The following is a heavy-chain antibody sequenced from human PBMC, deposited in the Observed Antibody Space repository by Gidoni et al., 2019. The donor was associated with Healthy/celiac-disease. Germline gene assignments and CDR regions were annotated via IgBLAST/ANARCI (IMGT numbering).Heavy chain of an antibody. Sequence: EVQLVESGGGLVQPGGSLRLSCAASGFTFSSYWMSWVRQAPGKGLEWVANIKQDGSEKYYVDSVKGRFTISRDNAKNSLYLQMNSLRAEDTAVYYCARVVYKPPWIVPAAKEANWFDPWGQGTLVTVSS. J-gene: IGHJ5*02. D-gene: IGHD2-2*01. CDR2: IKQDGSEK. CDR3: ARVVYKPPWIVPAAKEANWFDP. CDR1: GFTFSSYW. V-gene: IGHV3-7*01.